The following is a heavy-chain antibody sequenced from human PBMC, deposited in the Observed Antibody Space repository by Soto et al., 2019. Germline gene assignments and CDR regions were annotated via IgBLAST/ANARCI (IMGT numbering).Heavy chain of an antibody. J-gene: IGHJ5*02. V-gene: IGHV1-3*01. CDR2: INAGNGNT. CDR3: ARGVAGPLHWFDP. CDR1: GYTFTSYA. Sequence: QVQLVQSGAEVKKPGASVKVSCKASGYTFTSYAMHWVRQAPGQRLEWMGWINAGNGNTKYSQKFQGRVTITRDTSASTAYMELSSLRSEDTSVYYCARGVAGPLHWFDPWGQGTLVTVSS. D-gene: IGHD6-19*01.